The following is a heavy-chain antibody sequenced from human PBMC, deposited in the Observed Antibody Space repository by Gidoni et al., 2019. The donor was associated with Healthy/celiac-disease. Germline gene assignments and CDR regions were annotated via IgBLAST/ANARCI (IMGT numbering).Heavy chain of an antibody. V-gene: IGHV3-33*01. CDR1: GFTFSSYG. CDR3: ARARGPTVTTTYYFDY. Sequence: QVQLEESGGGVVQPGRAVRLPCAAPGFTFSSYGMNGVRQAPGKGLGWVAVIWYDGSNKYYADSVKGRFTISRDNSKNTLYLQMNSLRAEDTAVYYCARARGPTVTTTYYFDYWGQGTLVTVSS. J-gene: IGHJ4*02. CDR2: IWYDGSNK. D-gene: IGHD4-17*01.